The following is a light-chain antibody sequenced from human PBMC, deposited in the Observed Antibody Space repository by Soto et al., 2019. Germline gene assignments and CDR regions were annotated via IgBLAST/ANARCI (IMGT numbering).Light chain of an antibody. Sequence: EIVLTQSPGTLSLSPGEIATLSFSASQSVSSSYLAWYQQKPGQAPRLLIYGASSRATGIPDRFSGSGSGTDFTLTISKLEPEDFAVYFCHQYHRSPRTFGQGTKVDIK. CDR2: GAS. V-gene: IGKV3-20*01. CDR3: HQYHRSPRT. J-gene: IGKJ1*01. CDR1: QSVSSSY.